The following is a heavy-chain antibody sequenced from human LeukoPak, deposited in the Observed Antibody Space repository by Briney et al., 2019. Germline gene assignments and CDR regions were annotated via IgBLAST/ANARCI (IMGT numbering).Heavy chain of an antibody. CDR3: ARDGRGDYYGSGSYFDY. CDR1: GGSISSYY. J-gene: IGHJ4*02. Sequence: SETLSLTCTVSGGSISSYYRSWIRQPPGKGLEWIGYIYYSGSTNYNPSLKSRVTISVDTSKNQFSLKLSSVTAADTAVYYCARDGRGDYYGSGSYFDYWGQGTLVTVSS. D-gene: IGHD3-10*01. CDR2: IYYSGST. V-gene: IGHV4-59*01.